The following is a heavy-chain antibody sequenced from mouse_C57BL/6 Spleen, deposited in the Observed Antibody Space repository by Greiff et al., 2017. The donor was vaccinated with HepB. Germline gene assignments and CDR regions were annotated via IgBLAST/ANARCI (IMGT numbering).Heavy chain of an antibody. J-gene: IGHJ1*03. D-gene: IGHD1-1*01. V-gene: IGHV5-16*01. CDR1: GFTFSDYY. CDR2: INYDGSST. CDR3: SRENYGSSYNWYFDV. Sequence: EVKLMESEGGLVQPGSSMKLSCTASGFTFSDYYMAWVRQVPEKGLEWVANINYDGSSTYYLDSLKSRFIISRDNAKNILYLQMSSLKSEDTATYYCSRENYGSSYNWYFDVWGTGTTVTVSS.